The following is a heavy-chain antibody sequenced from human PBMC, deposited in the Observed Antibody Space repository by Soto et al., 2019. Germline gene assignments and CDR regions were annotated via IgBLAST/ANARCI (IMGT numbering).Heavy chain of an antibody. CDR3: ARDLEAKPPKPEFTFSNEHFGP. V-gene: IGHV1-18*01. Sequence: QVQLVQSGAEVKKPGASVKVSCKASGYTFTSYGISWVRQAPGQGLEWMGWISAYNGNTNYAQKLQGRVTMTTDTSTSTAYMELRSLRSDDTAVYYCARDLEAKPPKPEFTFSNEHFGPWGQGTLVTVSS. CDR1: GYTFTSYG. D-gene: IGHD3-10*01. J-gene: IGHJ5*02. CDR2: ISAYNGNT.